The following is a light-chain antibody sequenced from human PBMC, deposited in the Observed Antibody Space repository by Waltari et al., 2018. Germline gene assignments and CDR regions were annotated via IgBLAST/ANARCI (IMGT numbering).Light chain of an antibody. CDR3: QQYLSAPFT. J-gene: IGKJ5*01. Sequence: DIVMTQSPDSLAVSLGERATINCKSSIGVLSSNNRNYLLWYQHKPGQPPKRLFYWASNRESGVPDRFRGSGSGTDFTLTISSLQAEDGAVYYCQQYLSAPFTFGQGTRLEIK. V-gene: IGKV4-1*01. CDR1: IGVLSSNNRNY. CDR2: WAS.